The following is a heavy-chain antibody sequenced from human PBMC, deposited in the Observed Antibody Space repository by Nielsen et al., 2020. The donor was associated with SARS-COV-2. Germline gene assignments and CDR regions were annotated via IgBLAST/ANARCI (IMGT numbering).Heavy chain of an antibody. V-gene: IGHV4-39*01. CDR2: IYYSGST. CDR1: GGSISSSSYY. D-gene: IGHD2-8*01. CDR3: ARHCTNGVCENWFDP. Sequence: SETLSLTCTVSGGSISSSSYYWGWIRQPPGKGLEWIGSIYYSGSTYYNPSLKSRVTISVDTSKNQFSLKLSSVTAADTAVYYCARHCTNGVCENWFDPWGQGTLVTVSS. J-gene: IGHJ5*02.